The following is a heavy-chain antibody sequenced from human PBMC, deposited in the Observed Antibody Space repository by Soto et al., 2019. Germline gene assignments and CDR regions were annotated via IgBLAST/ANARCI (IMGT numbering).Heavy chain of an antibody. CDR2: ISTYNVNT. CDR3: ARALTVTTSRDL. V-gene: IGHV1-18*04. Sequence: QVQLVQSGTEVRKPGASVKVSCKASGYTFTNYGINWVRQAPGQGLEWMGWISTYNVNTYYAQKFKGRATLTTDTSTNTAYMELRSLTSDATAVYYCARALTVTTSRDLWGLGTLVTVSS. D-gene: IGHD4-17*01. J-gene: IGHJ5*02. CDR1: GYTFTNYG.